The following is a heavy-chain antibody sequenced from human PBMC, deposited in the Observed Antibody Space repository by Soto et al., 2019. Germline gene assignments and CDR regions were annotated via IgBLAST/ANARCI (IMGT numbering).Heavy chain of an antibody. Sequence: SVKVSCKASGGTFGSYASRWVRQAPGQGLEWMGGIIPIFGTADYAQKFQGRVTITADESTSTAYMELSSLRSEDTAVYYCACTVSNYYYYGMDVWGQGTHVTVSS. D-gene: IGHD2-8*01. CDR3: ACTVSNYYYYGMDV. CDR1: GGTFGSYA. CDR2: IIPIFGTA. V-gene: IGHV1-69*13. J-gene: IGHJ6*02.